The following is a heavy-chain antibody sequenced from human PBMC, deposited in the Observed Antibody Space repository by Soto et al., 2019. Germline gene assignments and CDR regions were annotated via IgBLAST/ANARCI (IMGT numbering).Heavy chain of an antibody. CDR3: AKGRGYCTSTSCYVGSDY. D-gene: IGHD2-2*01. J-gene: IGHJ4*02. V-gene: IGHV3-23*02. CDR1: GFTFSSYA. CDR2: MSGSGART. Sequence: RLSCAAFGFTFSSYALGGLRQAPGKGLECVAAMSGSGARTYSEDSVKGRFTLSRDNSKNTLYLQMNSLRAEDTAVYYCAKGRGYCTSTSCYVGSDYWGQGTLVTVSS.